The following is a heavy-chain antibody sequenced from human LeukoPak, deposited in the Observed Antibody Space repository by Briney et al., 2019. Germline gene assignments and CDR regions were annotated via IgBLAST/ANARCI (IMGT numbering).Heavy chain of an antibody. V-gene: IGHV4-59*08. Sequence: SETLSLTCTVSGGSLTGYYWSWIRQPPGKGLEWIAYVYYTGRTLYNPSLESRVTISVDTSMTQISLKLTSVTAADTAVYYCARHMSVSYDAFDLWGRGTPVTVSS. CDR1: GGSLTGYY. D-gene: IGHD3-10*01. J-gene: IGHJ3*01. CDR3: ARHMSVSYDAFDL. CDR2: VYYTGRT.